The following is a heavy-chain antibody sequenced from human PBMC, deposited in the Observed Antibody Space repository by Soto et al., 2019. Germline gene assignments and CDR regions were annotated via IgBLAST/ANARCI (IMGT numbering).Heavy chain of an antibody. CDR1: AYTFTGYY. CDR3: ARGAITIFGLVSHYYYYYGMDV. J-gene: IGHJ6*01. CDR2: INPSGGST. Sequence: ASVKGSCNASAYTFTGYYMHWVRQAPGQGLEWMGIINPSGGSTSYAQKFQGRVTMTRDTSTSTVYMELSSLRSEDTAGYYCARGAITIFGLVSHYYYYYGMDVWG. V-gene: IGHV1-46*01. D-gene: IGHD3-3*01.